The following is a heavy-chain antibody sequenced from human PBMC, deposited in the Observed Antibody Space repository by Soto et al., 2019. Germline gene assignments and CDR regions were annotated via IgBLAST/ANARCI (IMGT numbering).Heavy chain of an antibody. CDR2: IYPGDSDT. CDR1: GYSFISYG. D-gene: IGHD5-12*01. Sequence: PGESLRISCKGSGYSFISYGVGWVRQMPGKGLEWMGIIYPGDSDTRYSPSFQGQVTISADKSISAAYLQWSSLKASDTAMYYCASQEMATKNVDAFDIWGQGTMVTVSS. J-gene: IGHJ3*02. V-gene: IGHV5-51*01. CDR3: ASQEMATKNVDAFDI.